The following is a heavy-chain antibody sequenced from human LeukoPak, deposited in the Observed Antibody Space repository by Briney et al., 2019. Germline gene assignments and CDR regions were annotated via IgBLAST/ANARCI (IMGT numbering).Heavy chain of an antibody. J-gene: IGHJ5*02. D-gene: IGHD2-15*01. CDR1: GGSISSSSYY. CDR3: ARVDWVDNWFDP. CDR2: IYYSGST. V-gene: IGHV4-39*07. Sequence: SETLSLTCTVSGGSISSSSYYWGWIRQPPGKGLEWIGSIYYSGSTYYNPSLKSRVTISVDTSKNQFSLKLSSVTAEDTAVYYCARVDWVDNWFDPWGQGTLVTVSS.